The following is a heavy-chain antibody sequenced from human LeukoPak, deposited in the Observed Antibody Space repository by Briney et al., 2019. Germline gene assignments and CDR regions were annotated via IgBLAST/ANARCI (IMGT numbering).Heavy chain of an antibody. CDR3: ARHGRRGAHKRFDP. Sequence: PSETLPLTCTVSGGSISSSNWWSWVRQPPGKGLEWIGEIYHSGSTNYNPSLKSRVTVSVDTSKNQFSLKLSSVTAADTAVYYCARHGRRGAHKRFDPWGQGTLVTVSS. D-gene: IGHD1-26*01. CDR2: IYHSGST. J-gene: IGHJ5*02. CDR1: GGSISSSNW. V-gene: IGHV4-4*02.